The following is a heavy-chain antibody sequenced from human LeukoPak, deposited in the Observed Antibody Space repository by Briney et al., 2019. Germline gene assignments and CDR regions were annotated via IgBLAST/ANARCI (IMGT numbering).Heavy chain of an antibody. J-gene: IGHJ4*02. Sequence: PSETLSLTCTASGGSIRSYYWSWIRQPPGKGLEWIGYIYYSGSTNYNPSLKSRVTIPVDTSKNQFSLKLSSVTAADTAVYYCARVSTRGIAVAGYFDYWGQGTLVTVSS. CDR2: IYYSGST. D-gene: IGHD6-19*01. V-gene: IGHV4-59*01. CDR3: ARVSTRGIAVAGYFDY. CDR1: GGSIRSYY.